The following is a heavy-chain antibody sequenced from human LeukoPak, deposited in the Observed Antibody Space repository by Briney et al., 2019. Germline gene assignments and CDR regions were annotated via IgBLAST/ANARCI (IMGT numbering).Heavy chain of an antibody. CDR1: GFTFDDYA. Sequence: GGSLGLSCAASGFTFDDYAMHWVRQAPGKGLEWVSGISWNSGSIGYADSVKGRFTISRDNAKNSLYLQMNSLRAEDTALYYCAKALVVVAADYYYGMDVWGQGTTVTVSS. CDR2: ISWNSGSI. V-gene: IGHV3-9*01. D-gene: IGHD2-15*01. J-gene: IGHJ6*02. CDR3: AKALVVVAADYYYGMDV.